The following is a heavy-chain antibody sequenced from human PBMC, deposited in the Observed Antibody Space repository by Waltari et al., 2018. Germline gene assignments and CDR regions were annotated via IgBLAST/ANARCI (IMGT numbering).Heavy chain of an antibody. CDR2: IRGSGGST. D-gene: IGHD3-16*01. J-gene: IGHJ3*02. CDR1: GFTFSSYA. V-gene: IGHV3-23*01. CDR3: AKDRGSDGDAFDI. Sequence: EVQLLESGGGLVQPGGSLRLSCAASGFTFSSYAMSWVRQAPGRGRGGVSAIRGSGGSTYYAESVKGRFTIARDNSKNTLYLQMNSLRAEDTAVYYCAKDRGSDGDAFDIWGQGTMVTVSS.